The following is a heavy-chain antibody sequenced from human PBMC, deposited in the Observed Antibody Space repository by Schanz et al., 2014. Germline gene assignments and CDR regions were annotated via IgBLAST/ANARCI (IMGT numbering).Heavy chain of an antibody. CDR2: IIPFLAIS. D-gene: IGHD3-16*01. CDR1: GGTLDTYK. Sequence: QDQLLQSGAAVKKPGPSVRVSCKASGGTLDTYKIAWVRQVPGQGLEWMGRIIPFLAISNYAQDLQGRVTFTADRATSAVHIDWRSLISEDTGLYYCTRAERGYAYTLNSDPMDVWGQATADSVSS. V-gene: IGHV1-69*02. J-gene: IGHJ6*02. CDR3: TRAERGYAYTLNSDPMDV.